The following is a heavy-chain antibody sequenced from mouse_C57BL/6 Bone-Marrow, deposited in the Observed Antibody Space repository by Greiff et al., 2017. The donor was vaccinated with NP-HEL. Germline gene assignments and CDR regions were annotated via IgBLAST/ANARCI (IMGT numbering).Heavy chain of an antibody. V-gene: IGHV1-64*01. CDR2: IHPNSGST. D-gene: IGHD1-1*01. CDR3: AGVITTVEGDY. Sequence: QVHVKQPGAELVKPGASVKLSCKASGYTFTSYWMHWVKQRPGQGLEWIGMIHPNSGSTNYNEKFKSKATLTVDKSSSTAYMQLSSLTSEDSAVYYCAGVITTVEGDYWGQGTTLTVSS. J-gene: IGHJ2*01. CDR1: GYTFTSYW.